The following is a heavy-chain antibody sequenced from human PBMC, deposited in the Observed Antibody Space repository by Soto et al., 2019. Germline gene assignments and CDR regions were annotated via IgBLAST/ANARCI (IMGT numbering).Heavy chain of an antibody. CDR2: IYYSGST. D-gene: IGHD2-15*01. J-gene: IGHJ6*02. V-gene: IGHV4-30-4*01. Sequence: SETLSLTCTVSGGSISSGDYYWSWIRQPPGKGLEWIGYIYYSGSTYYNPSLKSRVTISVDTSKNQFSLKLSSVTAADTAVYYCARDGPPPFLGYCSGGSCYSATPYYYYGMDVWGQGTTVTVSS. CDR3: ARDGPPPFLGYCSGGSCYSATPYYYYGMDV. CDR1: GGSISSGDYY.